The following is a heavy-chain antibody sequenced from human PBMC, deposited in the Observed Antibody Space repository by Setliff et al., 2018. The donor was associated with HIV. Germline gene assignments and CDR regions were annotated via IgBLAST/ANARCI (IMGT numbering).Heavy chain of an antibody. V-gene: IGHV2-70*11. Sequence: ESGPTLVNPTQTLTLTCTFSGFSLSTSGMCVSWIRQPPGKALEWLARIDWDDDKYYSTSQKTRLTISKDTSKNHVVLTMTNMDPVDTATYYCARGPYYYDSSGYQGFDYWGQGTLVTVSS. CDR2: IDWDDDK. CDR3: ARGPYYYDSSGYQGFDY. D-gene: IGHD3-22*01. J-gene: IGHJ4*02. CDR1: GFSLSTSGMC.